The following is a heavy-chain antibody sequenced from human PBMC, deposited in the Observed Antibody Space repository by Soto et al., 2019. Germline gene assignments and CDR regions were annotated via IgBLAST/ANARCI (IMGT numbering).Heavy chain of an antibody. CDR2: ISYDGSNK. D-gene: IGHD5-12*01. CDR3: AKDGDGYNYYYYYGMDD. J-gene: IGHJ6*02. V-gene: IGHV3-30*18. CDR1: GFTFSSYG. Sequence: QVQLVESGGGVVQPGGSLRLSCAASGFTFSSYGMHWVRQAPGKGLEWVAVISYDGSNKYYADSVKGRFTISRDNSKNTLYLQMNSLRAEDTAVYYCAKDGDGYNYYYYYGMDDWGQGTTVTVSS.